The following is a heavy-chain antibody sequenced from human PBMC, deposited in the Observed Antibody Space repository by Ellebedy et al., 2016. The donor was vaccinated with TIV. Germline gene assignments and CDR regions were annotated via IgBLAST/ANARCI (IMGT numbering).Heavy chain of an antibody. CDR1: GFTFSSYS. V-gene: IGHV3-30*18. CDR2: LAYDGSNE. CDR3: AKDQASFIHLSVVDV. J-gene: IGHJ6*02. Sequence: GESLKISCAASGFTFSSYSMHWVRQAPGKGLERVAALAYDGSNEYYAESVKGRFTISRDSSKNTLYLQMNSLGAEDTAVYYCAKDQASFIHLSVVDVWGQGTTVTVSS. D-gene: IGHD5-18*01.